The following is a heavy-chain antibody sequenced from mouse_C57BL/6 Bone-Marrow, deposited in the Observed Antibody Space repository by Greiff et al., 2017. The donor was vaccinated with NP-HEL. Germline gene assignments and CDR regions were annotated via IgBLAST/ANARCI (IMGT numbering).Heavy chain of an antibody. Sequence: EVKLMESGEGLVKPGGSLKLSCAASGFTFSSYAMSWVRQTPEKRLEWVAYISSGGDYIYYADTVKGRFTISRDNARNTLYLQMSSLKSEDTAMYYCTREKVITTVVATEGFAYWGQGTLVTVSA. CDR3: TREKVITTVVATEGFAY. CDR1: GFTFSSYA. CDR2: ISSGGDYI. D-gene: IGHD1-1*01. V-gene: IGHV5-9-1*02. J-gene: IGHJ3*01.